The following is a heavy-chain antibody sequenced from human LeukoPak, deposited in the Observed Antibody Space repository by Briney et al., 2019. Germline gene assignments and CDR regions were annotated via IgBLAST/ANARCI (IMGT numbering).Heavy chain of an antibody. Sequence: ASVKVSCKASGYTFTGHYMHWVRQAPGQGLEWMGWINPNSGGTNYAQKFQGRVTMTRDTSISTAYMELSRLRSDDTAVYYCARAYNYYDSSGYQYYFDYWGQGTLVTVSS. J-gene: IGHJ4*02. CDR1: GYTFTGHY. CDR3: ARAYNYYDSSGYQYYFDY. V-gene: IGHV1-2*02. CDR2: INPNSGGT. D-gene: IGHD3-22*01.